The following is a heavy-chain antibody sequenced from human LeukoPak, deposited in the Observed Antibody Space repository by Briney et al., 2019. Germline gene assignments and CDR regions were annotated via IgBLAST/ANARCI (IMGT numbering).Heavy chain of an antibody. CDR1: GFTFSSYG. CDR2: IRYDGSNK. Sequence: GGSLRLSCAASGFTFSSYGMHWVRQAPGKGLEWVAFIRYDGSNKYYADSVKGRFTISRDNSKNTLYLQMSSLRAEDTAVYYCAKVVHSGSPSFDYWGQGTLVTVSS. D-gene: IGHD1-26*01. J-gene: IGHJ4*02. V-gene: IGHV3-30*02. CDR3: AKVVHSGSPSFDY.